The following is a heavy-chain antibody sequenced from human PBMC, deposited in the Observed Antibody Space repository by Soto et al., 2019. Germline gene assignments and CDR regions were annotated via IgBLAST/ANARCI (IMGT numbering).Heavy chain of an antibody. CDR3: ARAGAALVRGSIGGFDY. D-gene: IGHD3-10*01. J-gene: IGHJ4*02. CDR1: GGAFNGYY. CDR2: INHSGTV. Sequence: QVHLQQWGAGLLKPSETLSLTCAVNGGAFNGYYWTWIRQSPGKGLQWIGEINHSGTVDYNPSLMSRVTFSIDTSKKQFSLTLTSVTAADTAVYYCARAGAALVRGSIGGFDYWGQGTLVTVSS. V-gene: IGHV4-34*01.